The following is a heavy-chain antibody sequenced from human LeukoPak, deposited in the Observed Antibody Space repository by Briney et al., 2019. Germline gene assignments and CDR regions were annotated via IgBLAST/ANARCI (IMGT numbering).Heavy chain of an antibody. Sequence: GGSLRLSCVASGFTFSSYSMNWVRQAPGKGLEWVSAITFSSTYIYYADSVKGRFTVSRDNTKNSLYLQMNSLRAEDTAVYYCARGFSYGDYYNWFDPWGQGTLVTVSS. CDR2: ITFSSTYI. CDR1: GFTFSSYS. CDR3: ARGFSYGDYYNWFDP. V-gene: IGHV3-21*01. D-gene: IGHD4-17*01. J-gene: IGHJ5*02.